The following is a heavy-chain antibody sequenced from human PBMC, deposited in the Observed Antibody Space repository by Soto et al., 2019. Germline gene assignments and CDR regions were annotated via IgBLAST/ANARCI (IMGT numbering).Heavy chain of an antibody. CDR1: GYTFTSYG. CDR2: ISAYNGNK. CDR3: ARAIWSGYYTRAHYYYYMDV. J-gene: IGHJ6*03. V-gene: IGHV1-18*01. D-gene: IGHD3-3*01. Sequence: ASVKVSCKASGYTFTSYGISWVRQAPGQGLEWMGWISAYNGNKNYAQKLQGRVTMTTDTSTSKAYMELRSLRSDDTAVYYCARAIWSGYYTRAHYYYYMDVWGKGTTVTVSS.